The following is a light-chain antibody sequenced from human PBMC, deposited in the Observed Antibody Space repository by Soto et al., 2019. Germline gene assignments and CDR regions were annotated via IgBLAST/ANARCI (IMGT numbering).Light chain of an antibody. CDR2: DAS. Sequence: IVLTQSPVTLALSPWESAVLSCRASQSVSTSLAWYQHKPGQAPRLFIYDASKRAPGIPARITGSGSGTDFTLTISSLEPEDIAVYYCQVRDVWPSFGQGTKV. CDR1: QSVSTS. V-gene: IGKV3-11*01. CDR3: QVRDVWPS. J-gene: IGKJ1*01.